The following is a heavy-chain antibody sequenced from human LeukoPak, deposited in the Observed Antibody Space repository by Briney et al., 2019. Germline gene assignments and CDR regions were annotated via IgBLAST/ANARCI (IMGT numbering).Heavy chain of an antibody. J-gene: IGHJ6*02. Sequence: ASVKVSWKVSGYTLTELSMHWVRQAPGKGLEWMGGFDPEDGETIYAQKFQGRVTMTEDTSTDTAYMELSSLRSEDTAVYYCATGPIFGVVFGGSYYYGMDVWGQGTTVTVSS. V-gene: IGHV1-24*01. CDR3: ATGPIFGVVFGGSYYYGMDV. D-gene: IGHD3-3*01. CDR1: GYTLTELS. CDR2: FDPEDGET.